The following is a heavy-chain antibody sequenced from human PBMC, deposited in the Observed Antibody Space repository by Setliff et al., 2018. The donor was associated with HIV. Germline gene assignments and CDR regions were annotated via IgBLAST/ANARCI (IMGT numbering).Heavy chain of an antibody. CDR3: ARGFESCSSSCQVY. J-gene: IGHJ4*02. CDR1: SGSINSRSYY. Sequence: LSLTCTVSSGSINSRSYYWGWVRQPPGKGLEWIGTIYYSGSTYYNPSLKSRVTISVDASNNQFSRKLTSVTAADTAVYYCARGFESCSSSCQVYWGQGTLVTVSS. CDR2: IYYSGST. V-gene: IGHV4-39*01. D-gene: IGHD6-13*01.